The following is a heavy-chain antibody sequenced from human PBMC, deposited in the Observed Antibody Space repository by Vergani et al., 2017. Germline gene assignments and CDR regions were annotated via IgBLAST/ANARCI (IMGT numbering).Heavy chain of an antibody. D-gene: IGHD6-19*01. CDR3: ARLHQSIAVAGTQVIC. CDR2: IDPSDSYT. Sequence: EVQLVQSGAEVKKPGESLRLSCKGTGYSFTSYWISWVRQMPGKGLEWMGRIDPSDSYTNYSQSFQGHVTISADKSISTAYLQWSSLKASDTAMYYGARLHQSIAVAGTQVICWGQGTLVTVSS. CDR1: GYSFTSYW. J-gene: IGHJ4*02. V-gene: IGHV5-10-1*01.